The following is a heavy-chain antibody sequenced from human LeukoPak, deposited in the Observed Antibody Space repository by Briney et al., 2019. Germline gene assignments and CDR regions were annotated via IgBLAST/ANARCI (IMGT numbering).Heavy chain of an antibody. Sequence: ASVKVSCKASGYTFTSYDINWVRQATGQGLEWMGWMNPNSGNTGYAQKFQGRVTITRNTSISTAYMELSSLRSEDTAVYYCARVAATTLMNYFDYWGQGTLVTVSS. CDR2: MNPNSGNT. V-gene: IGHV1-8*03. CDR1: GYTFTSYD. J-gene: IGHJ4*02. CDR3: ARVAATTLMNYFDY. D-gene: IGHD1-1*01.